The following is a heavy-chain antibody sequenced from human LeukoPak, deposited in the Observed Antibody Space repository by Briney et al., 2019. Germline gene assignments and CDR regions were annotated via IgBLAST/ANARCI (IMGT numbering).Heavy chain of an antibody. CDR3: ARARLERYMDV. D-gene: IGHD1-1*01. J-gene: IGHJ6*03. V-gene: IGHV4-4*07. Sequence: SETLSLTCTVSGGSVSSYYWSWIRQPAGKGLEWIGRIYTSGGTNYNPSLKSRVTMSLDTSKNQFSLNLSSVTAADTAVYYCARARLERYMDVWGKGTTVTVSS. CDR2: IYTSGGT. CDR1: GGSVSSYY.